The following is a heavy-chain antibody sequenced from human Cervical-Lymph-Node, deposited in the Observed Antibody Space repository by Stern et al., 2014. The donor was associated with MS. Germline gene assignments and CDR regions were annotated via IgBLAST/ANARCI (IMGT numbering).Heavy chain of an antibody. V-gene: IGHV3-23*04. D-gene: IGHD4-17*01. J-gene: IGHJ4*02. CDR3: AKDIDYGDYGWYYFDY. CDR2: IGGRGGIS. CDR1: GFTFASYD. Sequence: EMQLEESGGGLALPGGSLRLSCAASGFTFASYDLTLVRRAPGKGLEWVASIGGRGGISDYAQPVKGRVTITRENYKNTVYLQMNSLRAEDTATYYCAKDIDYGDYGWYYFDYWGQGTPVTVSS.